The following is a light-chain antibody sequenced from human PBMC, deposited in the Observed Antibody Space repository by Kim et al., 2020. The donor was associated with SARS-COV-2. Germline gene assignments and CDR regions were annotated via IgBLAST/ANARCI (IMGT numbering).Light chain of an antibody. J-gene: IGLJ3*02. CDR1: SSNIGSNY. V-gene: IGLV1-47*01. Sequence: QSVLTQPPSASGTPGQRVTISCSGSSSNIGSNYVYWYQQLPGTAPKLLIYRNNQRPSGVPDRFSGSKSGTSASLAISGLRSEDEGDYYCAVWDDSLSGRVFGGGTQLTVL. CDR3: AVWDDSLSGRV. CDR2: RNN.